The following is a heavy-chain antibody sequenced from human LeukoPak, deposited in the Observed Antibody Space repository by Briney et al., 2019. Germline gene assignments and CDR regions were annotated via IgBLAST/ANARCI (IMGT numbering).Heavy chain of an antibody. CDR3: ARIAVGDY. V-gene: IGHV3-30*03. Sequence: GRSLRLSCAAPGFTFSSYGMHWVRQAPGKGLEWVAVISYDGSNKYYADSVKGRFTISRDNSKNTLYLQMNSLRAEDTAVYYCARIAVGDYWGQGTLVTVSS. CDR2: ISYDGSNK. D-gene: IGHD6-19*01. CDR1: GFTFSSYG. J-gene: IGHJ4*02.